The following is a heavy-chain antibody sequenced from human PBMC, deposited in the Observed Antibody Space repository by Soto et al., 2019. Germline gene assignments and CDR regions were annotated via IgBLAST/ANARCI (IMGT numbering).Heavy chain of an antibody. CDR1: GRTFSSYA. Sequence: SVKVSCKASGRTFSSYAISWVRQAPGQGLEWMGGIIPIFGTANYAQKFQGRVTITADESTSTAYMELSSLRSEDTAVYYCARVTYYYDTGGMDFWGQGTTVTVSS. CDR2: IIPIFGTA. V-gene: IGHV1-69*13. D-gene: IGHD3-22*01. CDR3: ARVTYYYDTGGMDF. J-gene: IGHJ6*02.